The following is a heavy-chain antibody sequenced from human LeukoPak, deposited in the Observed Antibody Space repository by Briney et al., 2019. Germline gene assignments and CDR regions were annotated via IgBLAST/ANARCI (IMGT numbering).Heavy chain of an antibody. Sequence: SETLSLTCTDSGGSISSYYWSWIRQPPGKGLEWIGYIYYSGSTNYNPSLKSRVTISVDTSKNQFSLKLSSVTAADTAVYYCARVGTGTTYAFDIWGQGTMVTVSS. CDR1: GGSISSYY. CDR3: ARVGTGTTYAFDI. V-gene: IGHV4-59*01. J-gene: IGHJ3*02. D-gene: IGHD1-1*01. CDR2: IYYSGST.